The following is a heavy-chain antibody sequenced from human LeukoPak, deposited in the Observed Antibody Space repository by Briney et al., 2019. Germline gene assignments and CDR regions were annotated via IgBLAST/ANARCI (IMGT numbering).Heavy chain of an antibody. Sequence: SVKVSRKASGGTFSSYAISWVRQAPGQGLEWMGGIIPIFGTANYAQKFQGRVTITTDESTSTAYMELSSLRSEDTAVYYCARAYYYDSSGYSPFDPWGQGTLVTASS. J-gene: IGHJ5*02. D-gene: IGHD3-22*01. CDR2: IIPIFGTA. CDR3: ARAYYYDSSGYSPFDP. V-gene: IGHV1-69*05. CDR1: GGTFSSYA.